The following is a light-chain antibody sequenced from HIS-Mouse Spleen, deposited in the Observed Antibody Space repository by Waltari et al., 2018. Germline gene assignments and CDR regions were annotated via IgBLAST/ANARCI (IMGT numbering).Light chain of an antibody. CDR2: KDS. J-gene: IGLJ2*01. Sequence: SYELTQPPSVSVSPGQTARITCSGDALPKQYAYWYQQKPGQAPVLVISKDSERPSGIPERFSGSSSGTTVTLTISGVQAEDEADYYCQSADSSGTSHVVFGGGTKLTVL. CDR1: ALPKQY. CDR3: QSADSSGTSHVV. V-gene: IGLV3-25*03.